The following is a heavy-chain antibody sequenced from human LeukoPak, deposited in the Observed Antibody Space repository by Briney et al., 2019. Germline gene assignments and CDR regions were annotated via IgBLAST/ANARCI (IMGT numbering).Heavy chain of an antibody. CDR1: GGTFSSYA. CDR2: IIPILGIA. J-gene: IGHJ4*02. V-gene: IGHV1-69*04. D-gene: IGHD3-22*01. Sequence: SVKVSCTASGGTFSSYAISWVRQAPGQGLEWMGRIIPILGIANYAQKFQGRVTITADKSTSTAYMELSSLRSEDTAVYYCARYRSVPGYYDSSGYSHWGQGTLVTVSS. CDR3: ARYRSVPGYYDSSGYSH.